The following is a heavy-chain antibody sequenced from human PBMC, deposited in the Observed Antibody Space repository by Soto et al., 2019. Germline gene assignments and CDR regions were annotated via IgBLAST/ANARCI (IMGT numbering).Heavy chain of an antibody. Sequence: QLQLQESGPGLVKPSETLSLTCTVSGGSISSTSYYWGWIRQPPGKGLEWIGSIYYSVTTYYKPSLKSRLTISVDTSKNQFSLNLNSVTAADTAVYYCARQGGNYRGYFDPWGQGTLVTVSS. CDR2: IYYSVTT. CDR3: ARQGGNYRGYFDP. V-gene: IGHV4-39*01. CDR1: GGSISSTSYY. J-gene: IGHJ5*02. D-gene: IGHD1-7*01.